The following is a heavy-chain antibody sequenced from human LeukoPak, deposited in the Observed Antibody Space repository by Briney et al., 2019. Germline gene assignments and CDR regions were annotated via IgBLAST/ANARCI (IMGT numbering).Heavy chain of an antibody. V-gene: IGHV3-21*06. Sequence: GGSLRLSCAASGFTFSSYNMNWVRQAPGKGPEWVSSITSSSSYIYYADSVKGRFTISRDNAKNSLYLQMDSLRVEDTAVYYCARDPYSGNYGPYYYYYMDVWGKGTTVTVSS. D-gene: IGHD1-26*01. CDR2: ITSSSSYI. CDR1: GFTFSSYN. CDR3: ARDPYSGNYGPYYYYYMDV. J-gene: IGHJ6*03.